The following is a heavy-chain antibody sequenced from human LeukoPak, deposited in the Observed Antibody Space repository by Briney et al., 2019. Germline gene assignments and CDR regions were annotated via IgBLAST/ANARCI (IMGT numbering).Heavy chain of an antibody. Sequence: SVKVSCKASGGTFSSYAISWVRQAPGQGLEWMGGIIPIFGTANYAQKFQGRVTITTDESTSTAYMELSSLRSKDTAVYYCARGGVVSYYFDYWGQGTLVTVSS. CDR1: GGTFSSYA. J-gene: IGHJ4*02. V-gene: IGHV1-69*05. D-gene: IGHD2-15*01. CDR2: IIPIFGTA. CDR3: ARGGVVSYYFDY.